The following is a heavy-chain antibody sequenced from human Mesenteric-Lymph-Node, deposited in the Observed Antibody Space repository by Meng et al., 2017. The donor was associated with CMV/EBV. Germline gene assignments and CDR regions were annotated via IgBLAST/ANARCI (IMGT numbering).Heavy chain of an antibody. V-gene: IGHV7-4-1*02. CDR1: GYTFTSYG. CDR3: ARRTAAGAGWYFDL. Sequence: SGYTFTSYGMNWVRQPPGQGLEWMGWINTNTGNQTYAQGFTGRFVFSLDTSVSTAYLQISSLKAEDTAVYYCARRTAAGAGWYFDLWGRGTLVTVSS. J-gene: IGHJ2*01. CDR2: INTNTGNQ. D-gene: IGHD6-13*01.